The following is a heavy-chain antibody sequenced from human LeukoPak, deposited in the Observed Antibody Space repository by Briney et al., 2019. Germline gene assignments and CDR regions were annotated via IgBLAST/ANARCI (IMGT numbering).Heavy chain of an antibody. CDR1: GYTFTSYA. Sequence: ASVTVSCKASGYTFTSYAMHWVRQAPGQRLEWMGWINAGNGNTKYSQEFQGRVTITRDTPASTAYMELRSLRSDDTAVYYCARGGLRYFDYENGFDIWGQGTMVTVSS. V-gene: IGHV1-3*01. CDR2: INAGNGNT. CDR3: ARGGLRYFDYENGFDI. D-gene: IGHD3-9*01. J-gene: IGHJ3*02.